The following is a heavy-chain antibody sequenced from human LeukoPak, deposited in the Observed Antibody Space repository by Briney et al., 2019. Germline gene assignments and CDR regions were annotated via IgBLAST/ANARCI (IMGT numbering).Heavy chain of an antibody. CDR2: IYYSGST. CDR1: GGSISSSSYY. V-gene: IGHV4-39*07. D-gene: IGHD1-26*01. J-gene: IGHJ4*02. CDR3: ARESRGSYSFDY. Sequence: SETLSLTCTVSGGSISSSSYYWGWIRQPPGKGLEWIGSIYYSGSTYYNPSLKSRVTISVDTSKNQFSLKLSSVTAADTAVYYCARESRGSYSFDYWGQGTLVTVSS.